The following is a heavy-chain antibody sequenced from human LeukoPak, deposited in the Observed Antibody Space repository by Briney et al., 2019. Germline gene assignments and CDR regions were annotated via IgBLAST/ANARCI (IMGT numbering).Heavy chain of an antibody. J-gene: IGHJ4*02. CDR2: VNKDGSEK. V-gene: IGHV3-7*03. D-gene: IGHD3-22*01. CDR1: GFILSNHW. CDR3: AKKGVASSGPSHFDY. Sequence: AGSSLRLSCAASGFILSNHWMTWVRQAPGKGPEWVANVNKDGSEKYYVDSVKGRFTISRDTAKNSLYLQMNNLRAEDTAVYYCAKKGVASSGPSHFDYWGQGTLVTVSS.